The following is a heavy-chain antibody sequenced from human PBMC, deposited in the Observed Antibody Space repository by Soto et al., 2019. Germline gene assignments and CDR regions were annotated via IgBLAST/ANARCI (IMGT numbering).Heavy chain of an antibody. CDR3: ARGPIRSRFSGVLNAFDI. CDR2: IYSGGST. D-gene: IGHD2-8*01. V-gene: IGHV3-66*01. CDR1: GFTVSSNY. J-gene: IGHJ3*02. Sequence: GGSLRLSCAASGFTVSSNYMSWVRQAPGKGLEWVSVIYSGGSTYYADSVKGRFTISRDNSKNTLYLQMNSLRAEDTAVYYCARGPIRSRFSGVLNAFDIWGQGTMVTVSS.